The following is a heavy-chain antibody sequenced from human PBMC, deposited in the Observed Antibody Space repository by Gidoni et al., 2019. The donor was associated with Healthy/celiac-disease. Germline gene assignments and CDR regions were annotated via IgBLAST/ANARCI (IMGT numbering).Heavy chain of an antibody. CDR3: AKEGVVVAATTSWDY. CDR1: GFPFSTYA. V-gene: IGHV3-23*01. J-gene: IGHJ4*02. CDR2: ISGSGGST. D-gene: IGHD2-15*01. Sequence: EVQLLESGGGLVQPGGSLRLSCAASGFPFSTYALSWVRQAPGKGVGWVSAISGSGGSTYYADSVKGRFTISRDNSKNTLYLQMNSLRAEDTAVYYCAKEGVVVAATTSWDYWGQGTLVTVSS.